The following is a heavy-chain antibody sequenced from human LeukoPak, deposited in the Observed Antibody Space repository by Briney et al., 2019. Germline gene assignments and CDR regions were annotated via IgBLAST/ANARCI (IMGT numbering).Heavy chain of an antibody. V-gene: IGHV3-23*01. CDR2: ISGSGVST. CDR1: GFRFSSYA. Sequence: PGGSLRLSCAASGFRFSSYAMSWVRQAPGKGLERVSAISGSGVSTYYADSVKGRFTISRDNSKNTLYLQMNSLRAEDTAVYYCAKAEGNYFDYWGQGTLVTVSS. J-gene: IGHJ4*02. CDR3: AKAEGNYFDY.